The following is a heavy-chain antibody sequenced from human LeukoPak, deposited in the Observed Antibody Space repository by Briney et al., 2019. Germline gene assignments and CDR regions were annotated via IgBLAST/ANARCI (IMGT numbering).Heavy chain of an antibody. Sequence: KASQTLSLTCTVSGGSISSGDYYWSWIRQPPGKGLEWIGYIYYSGSTYYNPSLKSRVTISVDTSKSQFSLKLSSVTAADTAVYYCARALWSGYPVHDYWGQGTLVTVSS. D-gene: IGHD3-3*01. CDR1: GGSISSGDYY. J-gene: IGHJ4*02. V-gene: IGHV4-30-4*08. CDR2: IYYSGST. CDR3: ARALWSGYPVHDY.